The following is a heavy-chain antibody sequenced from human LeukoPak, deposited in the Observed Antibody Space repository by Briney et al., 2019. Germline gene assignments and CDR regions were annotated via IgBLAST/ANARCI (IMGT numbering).Heavy chain of an antibody. D-gene: IGHD6-13*01. CDR2: IYHSGST. V-gene: IGHV4-38-2*01. Sequence: SESLSLTCAVSGYSISSGYYWGWIRQPPGKRLEWIGSIYHSGSTHYNPSLKRRVPISVDTSKKQFSLKLSSGTAADTAVYCCARNSSSWYFDYWGQGTLVSVSS. CDR3: ARNSSSWYFDY. CDR1: GYSISSGYY. J-gene: IGHJ4*02.